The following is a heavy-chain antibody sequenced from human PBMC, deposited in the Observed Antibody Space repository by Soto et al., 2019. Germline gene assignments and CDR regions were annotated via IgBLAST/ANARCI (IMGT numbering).Heavy chain of an antibody. CDR1: GFTFSSYA. J-gene: IGHJ4*02. CDR3: ARSSSGWYRFDY. CDR2: ISYDGSNK. Sequence: GGSLRLSCAASGFTFSSYAMHWVRQAPGKGLEWVAVISYDGSNKYYADSVKGRFTISRDNSKNTLYLQMNSLRAEDTAVYYCARSSSGWYRFDYWGQGTLVTVSS. V-gene: IGHV3-30-3*01. D-gene: IGHD6-19*01.